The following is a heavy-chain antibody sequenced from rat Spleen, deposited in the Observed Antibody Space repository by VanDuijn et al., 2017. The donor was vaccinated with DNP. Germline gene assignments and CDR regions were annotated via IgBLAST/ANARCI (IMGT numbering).Heavy chain of an antibody. CDR2: IIYDGSST. D-gene: IGHD3-1*01. CDR1: GFTFSDYN. CDR3: ATQAPYWYFDF. J-gene: IGHJ1*01. V-gene: IGHV5-7*01. Sequence: EVQLVESGGGLVQPGRSLKLSCAASGFTFSDYNMAWVRQAPKKGLEWVATIIYDGSSTYYGDSVKGRFTISRDNAKRTLYLQRDRCGSEDAATYYCATQAPYWYFDFWGPGTMVTVSS.